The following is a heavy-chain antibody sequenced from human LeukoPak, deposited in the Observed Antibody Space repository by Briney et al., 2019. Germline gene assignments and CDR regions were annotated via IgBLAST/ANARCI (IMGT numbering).Heavy chain of an antibody. CDR2: IIPIFGTA. Sequence: GASVKVSCKASGYTFTSYYMHWVRQAPGQGLEWMGGIIPIFGTANYAQKFQGRVTITADESTSTAYMELSSLRSEDTAVYYCAIFGNAFDIWGQGTMVTVSS. V-gene: IGHV1-69*13. CDR1: GYTFTSYY. CDR3: AIFGNAFDI. D-gene: IGHD3-3*02. J-gene: IGHJ3*02.